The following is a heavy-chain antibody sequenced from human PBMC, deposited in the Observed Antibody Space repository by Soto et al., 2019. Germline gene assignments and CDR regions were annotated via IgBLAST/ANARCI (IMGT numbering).Heavy chain of an antibody. D-gene: IGHD3-22*01. CDR2: INPNSGGT. J-gene: IGHJ4*02. V-gene: IGHV1-2*04. CDR3: ARDGGPKAYDYESSGYYLDY. Sequence: ASVKVSCKASGYTFTGYYMHWVRQAPGQGLEWMGWINPNSGGTNYPQKFQGWVTMTRDTSISTAYMELSRLRSDDTAVYYCARDGGPKAYDYESSGYYLDYWGQGTLVTVSS. CDR1: GYTFTGYY.